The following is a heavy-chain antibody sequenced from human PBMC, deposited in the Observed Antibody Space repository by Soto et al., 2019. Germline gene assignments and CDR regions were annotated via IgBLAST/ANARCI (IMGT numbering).Heavy chain of an antibody. CDR2: ISYDRSNK. CDR3: AKVGHALRYFDWLPVDY. D-gene: IGHD3-9*01. J-gene: IGHJ4*02. CDR1: GFTFSSYG. Sequence: QVQLVESGGGVVQPGRSLRLSCAASGFTFSSYGMHWVRQAPGKGLEWVAVISYDRSNKYYADSVKGRFTISRDNSKNXLYRQMNSLRAEDTAVYYCAKVGHALRYFDWLPVDYWGQGTLVTVSS. V-gene: IGHV3-30*18.